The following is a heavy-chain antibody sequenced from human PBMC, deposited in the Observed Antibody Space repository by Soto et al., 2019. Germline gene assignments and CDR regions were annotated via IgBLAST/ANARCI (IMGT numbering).Heavy chain of an antibody. J-gene: IGHJ3*02. CDR2: MNPNSGNT. CDR1: GYTFTSYD. Sequence: QVQLVQSGAEVKKPGASVKVSCKASGYTFTSYDINWVRQATGQGLEWMGWMNPNSGNTGYAQKFQGRVTLTRNTSISTAYMELSSLRSEDTAVYYCARPYGDYDPDAFYIWGQGTMVTVSS. CDR3: ARPYGDYDPDAFYI. D-gene: IGHD4-17*01. V-gene: IGHV1-8*01.